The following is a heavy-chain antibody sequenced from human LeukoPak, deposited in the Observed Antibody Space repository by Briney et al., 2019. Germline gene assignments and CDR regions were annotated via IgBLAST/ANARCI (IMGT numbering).Heavy chain of an antibody. D-gene: IGHD3-9*01. J-gene: IGHJ6*04. V-gene: IGHV3-21*01. CDR1: GFTFSSYS. CDR3: ASTGDFDWLTRYYYGMDV. Sequence: GGSLRLSCTASGFTFSSYSMNWVRQAPGKGPEWVSSISSSSYIYYADSVKGRFTISRDNAKNSLYLQMNSLRAEDTAVYYCASTGDFDWLTRYYYGMDVWGKGTTVTVSS. CDR2: ISSSSYI.